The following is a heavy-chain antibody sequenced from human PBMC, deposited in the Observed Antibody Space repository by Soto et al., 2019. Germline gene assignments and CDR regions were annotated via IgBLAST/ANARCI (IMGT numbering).Heavy chain of an antibody. D-gene: IGHD1-26*01. Sequence: QVQLQESDPGLVKPSQTLSLTCTVSGCSINSGGYYWSWIRQHPGKGLEWIGYIYYSGSTYYNPSHESRITISVDTSKNQFSLKLSSVTAADTAVYYCARDCGKVGATRFDYWGQGTMVTVSS. CDR3: ARDCGKVGATRFDY. CDR2: IYYSGST. V-gene: IGHV4-31*03. J-gene: IGHJ4*02. CDR1: GCSINSGGYY.